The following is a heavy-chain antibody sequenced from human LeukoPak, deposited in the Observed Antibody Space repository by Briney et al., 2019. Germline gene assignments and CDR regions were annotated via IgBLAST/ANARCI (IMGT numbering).Heavy chain of an antibody. CDR2: INPHSGGT. Sequence: GASVRVSSKPSRYTFTAYHMHWVRQAPGQGLEWMGWINPHSGGTNYAQKFQGRVTMTRDTSISTVYMEVSRLRSDDTAVYYCARDSSYSSSLYYFEYWGQGTLVTVSS. J-gene: IGHJ4*02. V-gene: IGHV1-2*02. CDR3: ARDSSYSSSLYYFEY. CDR1: RYTFTAYH. D-gene: IGHD6-6*01.